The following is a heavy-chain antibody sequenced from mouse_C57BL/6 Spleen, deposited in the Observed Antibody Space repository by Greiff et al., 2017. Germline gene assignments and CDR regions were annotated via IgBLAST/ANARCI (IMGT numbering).Heavy chain of an antibody. CDR3: ATRADCDNFDY. D-gene: IGHD3-3*01. J-gene: IGHJ2*01. Sequence: QVQLQQSGAELVRPGTSVKVSCKASGYAFTNYLIEWVKQRPGQGLEWIGVINPGSGGTNYNEKFKGKATLTADKSSSTAYMQLSSLTSEDTAVYVCATRADCDNFDYWGQGTTLTVSS. CDR1: GYAFTNYL. CDR2: INPGSGGT. V-gene: IGHV1-54*01.